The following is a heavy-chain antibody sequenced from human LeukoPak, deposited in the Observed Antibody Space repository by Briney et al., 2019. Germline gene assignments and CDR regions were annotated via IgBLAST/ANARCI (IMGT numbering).Heavy chain of an antibody. CDR1: VYTFTNYY. CDR3: ARGPRITVIRGGQWYCYMDV. J-gene: IGHJ6*03. V-gene: IGHV1-46*01. D-gene: IGHD3-10*01. CDR2: INPSGGST. Sequence: ASVKVSCKASVYTFTNYYIHWVRQAPGQGLEWMGLINPSGGSTNYAQKFQGRVTMTRDTSMSTVYMELSSLRSEDTAVYYCARGPRITVIRGGQWYCYMDVWGKGTTVTISS.